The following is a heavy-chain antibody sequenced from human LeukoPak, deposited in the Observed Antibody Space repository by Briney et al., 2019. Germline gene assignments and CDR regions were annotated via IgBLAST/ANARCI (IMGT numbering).Heavy chain of an antibody. CDR3: ARAGRLWFENNWFDP. CDR1: GGSFSGYY. D-gene: IGHD3-10*01. Sequence: SETLSLTCAVYGGSFSGYYWSWIRQPAGKGLEWIGRIYASGSTNYNPSLKSRITISIDRSKNQFSLKLSSVTAADTAVYYCARAGRLWFENNWFDPWGQGTLVTVSS. CDR2: IYASGST. V-gene: IGHV4-59*10. J-gene: IGHJ5*02.